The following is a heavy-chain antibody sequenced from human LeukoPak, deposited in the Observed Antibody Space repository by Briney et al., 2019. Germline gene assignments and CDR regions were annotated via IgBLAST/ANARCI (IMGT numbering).Heavy chain of an antibody. J-gene: IGHJ4*02. V-gene: IGHV4-39*07. CDR1: GDSITTTNYY. Sequence: PSETLSLTCTVSGDSITTTNYYWGWIRQPPGKGLEWIGNIFYSGSTYYSPSLKSRVTISLDTSRNQFSLKLSSVTAADTAVYYCAREKNIAAAGTVDYWGQGTLVTVSS. D-gene: IGHD6-13*01. CDR3: AREKNIAAAGTVDY. CDR2: IFYSGST.